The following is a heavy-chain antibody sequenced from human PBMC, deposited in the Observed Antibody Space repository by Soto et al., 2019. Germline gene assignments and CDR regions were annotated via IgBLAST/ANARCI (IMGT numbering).Heavy chain of an antibody. CDR2: IYYSGST. D-gene: IGHD6-6*01. Sequence: SETLSLTCTVSGGSISSYYWSWIRQAPGKGLEWIGYIYYSGSTNYNPSLKSRVTISVDTSKNQFSLKLSSVTAVETAVYYCARGLLGYRRSSGFVNWFDQWGQGKMVTVS. J-gene: IGHJ5*02. V-gene: IGHV4-59*01. CDR3: ARGLLGYRRSSGFVNWFDQ. CDR1: GGSISSYY.